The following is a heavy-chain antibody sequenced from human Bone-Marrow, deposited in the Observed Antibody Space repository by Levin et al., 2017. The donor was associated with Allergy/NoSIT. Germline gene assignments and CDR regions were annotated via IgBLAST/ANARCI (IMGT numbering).Heavy chain of an antibody. CDR3: ARGRGSGYYVDDAFDF. CDR2: ISWRGGNI. J-gene: IGHJ3*01. CDR1: GFSFDDHA. D-gene: IGHD3-3*01. Sequence: GGSLRLSCTASGFSFDDHAMYWVRQPPGKGLELVSGISWRGGNIVYGNSVQGRFTISRDNAQNSVYLQMDSLRPDDTALYYCARGRGSGYYVDDAFDFWGQGTKVTVSS. V-gene: IGHV3-9*01.